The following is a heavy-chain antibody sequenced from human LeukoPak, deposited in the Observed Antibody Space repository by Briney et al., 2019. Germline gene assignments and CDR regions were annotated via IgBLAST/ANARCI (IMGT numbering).Heavy chain of an antibody. D-gene: IGHD5-12*01. V-gene: IGHV3-74*01. Sequence: GGSLRLSCAASGFTFSNYWMHWVRQAPGKGLVWVSRINSDGINTSYADSVKGRFTISRDNSKNTLYLQMNSLRVEDTAIYYCARDTGSGYDYFSYYFDYWGQGTLVTVSS. CDR2: INSDGINT. J-gene: IGHJ4*02. CDR1: GFTFSNYW. CDR3: ARDTGSGYDYFSYYFDY.